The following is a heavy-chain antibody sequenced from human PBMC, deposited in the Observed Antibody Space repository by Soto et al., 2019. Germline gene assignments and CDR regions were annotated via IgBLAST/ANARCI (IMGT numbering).Heavy chain of an antibody. D-gene: IGHD1-26*01. Sequence: QVQLVQSGAEVKKPGASVKVSCKASGYTFTGYYMHWVRQAPGQGLEWMGWINPNSGGTNYAQKFQGRVTTTRDTSISTAYMELSRLRSDDTAVYYCAPESGGDGGGSYGGGFDYWGQGTLVTVSS. J-gene: IGHJ4*02. CDR2: INPNSGGT. CDR3: APESGGDGGGSYGGGFDY. V-gene: IGHV1-2*02. CDR1: GYTFTGYY.